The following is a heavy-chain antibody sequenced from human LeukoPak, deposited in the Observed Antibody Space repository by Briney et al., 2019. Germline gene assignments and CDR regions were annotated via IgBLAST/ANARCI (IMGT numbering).Heavy chain of an antibody. D-gene: IGHD6-13*01. CDR3: ARVSSSDFYYYMDV. CDR1: GFTFSSYW. Sequence: GGSLRLSCAASGFTFSSYWMSWVRQAPGKGLEWVANIKQDGSEKYYVDSVKGRITIARDNAKNSLYLQMNSLRAEDTAVYYCARVSSSDFYYYMDVWGKGTTVTVTS. CDR2: IKQDGSEK. V-gene: IGHV3-7*01. J-gene: IGHJ6*03.